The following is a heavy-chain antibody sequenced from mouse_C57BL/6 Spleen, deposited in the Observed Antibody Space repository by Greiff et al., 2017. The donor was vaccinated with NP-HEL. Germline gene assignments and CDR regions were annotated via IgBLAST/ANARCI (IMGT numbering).Heavy chain of an antibody. CDR1: GYTFTSYW. D-gene: IGHD3-1*01. J-gene: IGHJ2*01. V-gene: IGHV1-69*01. CDR2: IDPSDSYT. Sequence: QVQLQQPGAELVMPGASVKLSCKASGYTFTSYWMHWVKQRPGQGLEWIGEIDPSDSYTNYNQKFKGKSTLTVDKSSSTAYMQLSSLTSEDSAVDYGASRAPRTGKGSFDYWGQGTTLTVSS. CDR3: ASRAPRTGKGSFDY.